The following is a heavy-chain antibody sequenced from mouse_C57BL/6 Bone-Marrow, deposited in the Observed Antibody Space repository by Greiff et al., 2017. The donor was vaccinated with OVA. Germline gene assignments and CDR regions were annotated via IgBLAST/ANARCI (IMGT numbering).Heavy chain of an antibody. Sequence: EVQGVESGGGLVQPKGSLKLSCAASGFSFNTYAMNWVRQAPGKGLEWVARIRSKSNNYATYYADSVKDRFTISRDDSESMLYLQMNNLKTEDTAMYYCVRQDGYYLGYFDYWGQGTTLTVSS. J-gene: IGHJ2*01. V-gene: IGHV10-1*01. D-gene: IGHD2-3*01. CDR3: VRQDGYYLGYFDY. CDR2: IRSKSNNYAT. CDR1: GFSFNTYA.